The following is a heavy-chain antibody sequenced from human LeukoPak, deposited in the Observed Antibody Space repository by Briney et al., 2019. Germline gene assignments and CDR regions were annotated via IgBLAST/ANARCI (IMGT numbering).Heavy chain of an antibody. D-gene: IGHD3-10*01. J-gene: IGHJ4*02. CDR3: AKDPYYYGSGRV. Sequence: SGGSLRPSCAASGFTFDDYAMHWVRQAPGKGLEWVSLISWDGGSTYYADSVKGRFTISRDNSKNSLYLQMNSLRAEDTALYYCAKDPYYYGSGRVWGQGTLVTVSS. CDR1: GFTFDDYA. CDR2: ISWDGGST. V-gene: IGHV3-43D*03.